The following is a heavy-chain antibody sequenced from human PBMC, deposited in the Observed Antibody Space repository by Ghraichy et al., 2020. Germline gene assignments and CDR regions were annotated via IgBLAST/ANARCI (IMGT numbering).Heavy chain of an antibody. V-gene: IGHV1-3*01. J-gene: IGHJ5*02. CDR3: ARPFYSTSFGP. CDR2: INGGNGNT. D-gene: IGHD5-18*01. Sequence: ASVKVSCKTSGDTSSSHTINWVRQAPGQSLEWMGWINGGNGNTKYSQNFQDRVALSWDTSATTAYMELRGLRSEDTAVYFCARPFYSTSFGPWGQGTLVTGSS. CDR1: GDTSSSHT.